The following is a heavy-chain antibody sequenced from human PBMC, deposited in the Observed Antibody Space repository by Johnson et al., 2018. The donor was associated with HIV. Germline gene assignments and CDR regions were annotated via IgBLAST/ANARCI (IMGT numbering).Heavy chain of an antibody. CDR3: VTRGFYCTDGVCHGVFDF. CDR2: IKQDGSEK. Sequence: EVHLVESGGGLVQPGGSLRLSCAASGFTFSSYWMSWVRQAPGKGLEWVANIKQDGSEKYYVDSVKGRFTISRDNAKKSLYLQMNSLRAEDTALYHCVTRGFYCTDGVCHGVFDFWGQGTVVSVSS. D-gene: IGHD2-8*01. CDR1: GFTFSSYW. J-gene: IGHJ3*01. V-gene: IGHV3-7*03.